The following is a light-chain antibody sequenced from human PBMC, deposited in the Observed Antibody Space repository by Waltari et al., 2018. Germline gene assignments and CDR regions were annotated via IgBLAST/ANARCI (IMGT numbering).Light chain of an antibody. Sequence: EIVLTQSPGTLSLSPGERATLSCRASQSVSRFLAWYQQKPGQAPRLLIYAASSRATGIPDRFCGSGSGTDFSLTISRLEPEDFAMYYCQHYVSLPATFGQGTKVEIK. CDR1: QSVSRF. CDR3: QHYVSLPAT. V-gene: IGKV3-20*01. J-gene: IGKJ1*01. CDR2: AAS.